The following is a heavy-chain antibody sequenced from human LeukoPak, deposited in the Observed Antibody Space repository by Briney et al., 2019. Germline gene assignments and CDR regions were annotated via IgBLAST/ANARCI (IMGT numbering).Heavy chain of an antibody. Sequence: PGGSLRLSCAASGFTFSTYAMSWVRQAPGKGLEWVSAINVNGDITYYADSVKGRFTISRDNSKNTLCLQMNSLRAEDTAVYYCTKGSHSRAWDYWGQGTLVTISS. D-gene: IGHD6-19*01. V-gene: IGHV3-23*01. CDR1: GFTFSTYA. CDR2: INVNGDIT. J-gene: IGHJ4*02. CDR3: TKGSHSRAWDY.